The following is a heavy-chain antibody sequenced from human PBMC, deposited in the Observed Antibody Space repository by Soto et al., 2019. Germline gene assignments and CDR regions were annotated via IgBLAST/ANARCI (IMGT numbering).Heavy chain of an antibody. J-gene: IGHJ4*02. V-gene: IGHV1-2*02. Sequence: GASVKVSCKASGYTFSDYYIHWVRQAPGQGLEWMGWINPNSGGTKYAPKFQGGVTMTRDTSITTAYMELSRLRFGDTAVYYCAREPATAKPEGVDFWGQGTLVTVSS. D-gene: IGHD1-1*01. CDR3: AREPATAKPEGVDF. CDR1: GYTFSDYY. CDR2: INPNSGGT.